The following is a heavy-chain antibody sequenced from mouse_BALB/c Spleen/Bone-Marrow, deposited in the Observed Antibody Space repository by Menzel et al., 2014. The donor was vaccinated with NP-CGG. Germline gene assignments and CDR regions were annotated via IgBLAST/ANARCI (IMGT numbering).Heavy chain of an antibody. CDR3: ASLGYYCYFAY. D-gene: IGHD2-3*01. V-gene: IGHV4-2*02. CDR1: GFDFSRYW. J-gene: IGHJ2*01. Sequence: EVKLVESGGGLVQPGGSLILSCAASGFDFSRYWMSWARQAPGKGQEWIGEINPGSSTINYAPSLKDKLIISRDDAKKPLFLQMSTVRSADTALDYGASLGYYCYFAYWGQGTTLTVSS. CDR2: INPGSSTI.